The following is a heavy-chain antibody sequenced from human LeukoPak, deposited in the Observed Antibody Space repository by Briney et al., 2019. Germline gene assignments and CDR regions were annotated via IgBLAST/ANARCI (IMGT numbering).Heavy chain of an antibody. V-gene: IGHV2-5*02. J-gene: IGHJ4*02. CDR2: VYWDEDK. CDR3: ARRPNDYDSGGFPKYYFDY. CDR1: GFSLSTTGVG. D-gene: IGHD3-22*01. Sequence: SGPTLVKPTQTLTLTCTFSGFSLSTTGVGVAWMRQPPGKALEWLALVYWDEDKHYTPSLQSRLTVTKDTSRSQVVLTLNNLDPVDTATYCCARRPNDYDSGGFPKYYFDYWGQGALVTVSS.